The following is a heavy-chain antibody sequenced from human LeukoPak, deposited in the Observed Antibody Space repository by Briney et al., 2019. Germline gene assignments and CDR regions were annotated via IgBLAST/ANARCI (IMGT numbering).Heavy chain of an antibody. CDR3: ARGPQVYDIRDSTAAKIDY. J-gene: IGHJ4*02. CDR2: INASDGRT. Sequence: ASVKVSCKASGYTFTCYYMHWVRQAPGQGLEWMGIINASDGRTSYAQKFQGRVTMTRDMSTSTVYMELSSLRSEDTAVYYCARGPQVYDIRDSTAAKIDYWGQGTLVTVSS. D-gene: IGHD3-16*01. V-gene: IGHV1-46*01. CDR1: GYTFTCYY.